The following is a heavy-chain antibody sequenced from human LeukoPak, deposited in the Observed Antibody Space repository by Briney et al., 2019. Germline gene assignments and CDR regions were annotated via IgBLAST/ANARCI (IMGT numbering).Heavy chain of an antibody. CDR3: ARDLVTVTKGFDI. J-gene: IGHJ3*02. CDR2: ISYIGST. CDR1: DDSFSSHY. Sequence: PSEALSLTCAVSDDSFSSHYWTWIRQPPGKGLEWIGYISYIGSTNYNPSLKSRVTISIDTSRNQFSLRLSSVTAADTAVYYCARDLVTVTKGFDIWGQGTMVSVSS. V-gene: IGHV4-59*11. D-gene: IGHD4-17*01.